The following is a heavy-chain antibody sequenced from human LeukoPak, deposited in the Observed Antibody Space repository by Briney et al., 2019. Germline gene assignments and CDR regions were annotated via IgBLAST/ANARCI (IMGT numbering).Heavy chain of an antibody. CDR1: GFTFSSYA. CDR2: MSYDGISK. V-gene: IGHV3-30-3*01. J-gene: IGHJ4*02. Sequence: GRSLRLSCAASGFTFSSYALHWVRQAPGKGLEWVAVMSYDGISKYYADSVKGRFTISRDNSKNTLYLQMNSLRPEDTAVYYCASLAGSSGWFLAPHDYWGQGTLATVSS. D-gene: IGHD6-19*01. CDR3: ASLAGSSGWFLAPHDY.